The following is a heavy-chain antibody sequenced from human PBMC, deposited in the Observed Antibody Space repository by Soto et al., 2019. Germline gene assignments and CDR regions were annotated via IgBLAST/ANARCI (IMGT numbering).Heavy chain of an antibody. CDR3: ARDQGGDLDY. CDR1: GASIGRGGYY. D-gene: IGHD2-21*01. V-gene: IGHV4-31*03. Sequence: QVQLQESGPGLMKPSQTLSLTCTVSGASIGRGGYYWTWIRQHPGKALEWMGHIHFSGETNYNPSLRGRRTMSIDTSTNQFSLNLAAVTAADTAMYYWARDQGGDLDYWGQGTLVTVSS. CDR2: IHFSGET. J-gene: IGHJ4*02.